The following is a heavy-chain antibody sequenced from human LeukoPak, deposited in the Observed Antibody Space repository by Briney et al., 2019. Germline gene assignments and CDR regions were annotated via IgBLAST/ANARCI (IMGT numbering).Heavy chain of an antibody. Sequence: PGGSLRLSCAASGFTISSYSMNWIRQAPGQGLEWVSSISASNSYIFYADSVKGRFTISRDNAKNSLYLQMNSLRAEDTAVYYCASTLWIPAWGQGTLVTVSS. CDR1: GFTISSYS. J-gene: IGHJ5*02. CDR3: ASTLWIPA. V-gene: IGHV3-21*04. CDR2: ISASNSYI. D-gene: IGHD2-21*01.